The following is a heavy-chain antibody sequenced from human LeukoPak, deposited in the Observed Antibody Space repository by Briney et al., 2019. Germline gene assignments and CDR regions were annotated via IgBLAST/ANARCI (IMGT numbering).Heavy chain of an antibody. CDR3: AREGDSSSGLMAVGTGFDY. D-gene: IGHD6-13*01. CDR1: GFTFSSYS. J-gene: IGHJ4*02. Sequence: GGSLRLSCAASGFTFSSYSMNWVRQAPGKGLEWVSSISSSSSYIYYADSVKGRFTISRDNAKNSLYLQMNSLRAEDTAVYYCAREGDSSSGLMAVGTGFDYWGQGTLVTVSS. CDR2: ISSSSSYI. V-gene: IGHV3-21*01.